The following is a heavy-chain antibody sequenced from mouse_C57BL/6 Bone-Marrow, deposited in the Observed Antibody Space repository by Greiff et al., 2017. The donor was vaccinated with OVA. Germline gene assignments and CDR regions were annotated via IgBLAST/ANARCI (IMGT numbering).Heavy chain of an antibody. J-gene: IGHJ2*01. D-gene: IGHD1-1*01. V-gene: IGHV5-4*01. CDR2: ISDGGSYT. Sequence: EVQVVESGGGLVKPGGSLKLSCAASGFTFSSYAMSWVRQTPEKRLEWVATISDGGSYTYYPDNVKGRFTISRDNAKNNLYLQMSHLKSEDTAMYYCARDRDYYYYDFDYWGQGTTLTVSS. CDR3: ARDRDYYYYDFDY. CDR1: GFTFSSYA.